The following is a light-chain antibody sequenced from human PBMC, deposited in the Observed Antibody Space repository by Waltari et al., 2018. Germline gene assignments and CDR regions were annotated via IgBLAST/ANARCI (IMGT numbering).Light chain of an antibody. CDR1: SSNLGAGYD. Sequence: QSVLTQPPSVSGAPGQRVTISCTGRSSNLGAGYDVPCYQQLPGTAPKLLIYGNSNRPSGVPDRFSGSKSGTSASLAITGLQAEDEADYYCQSYDSSLSGSKVFGTGTKVTVL. CDR2: GNS. J-gene: IGLJ1*01. V-gene: IGLV1-40*01. CDR3: QSYDSSLSGSKV.